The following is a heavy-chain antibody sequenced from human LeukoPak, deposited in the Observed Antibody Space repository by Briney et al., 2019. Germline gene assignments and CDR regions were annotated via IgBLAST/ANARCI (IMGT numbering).Heavy chain of an antibody. Sequence: GGSLRLSCTASGFTFSSCDIHWVRQAPGMGLEWVSTLSATGSSTYYADSVKGRLSISRDSSKNTVFLQMKSLRAEDTAVYSCAKDFSDTSGYYTLGGFDFRGQGKVVIVSS. J-gene: IGHJ3*01. CDR2: LSATGSST. CDR3: AKDFSDTSGYYTLGGFDF. CDR1: GFTFSSCD. D-gene: IGHD3-22*01. V-gene: IGHV3-23*01.